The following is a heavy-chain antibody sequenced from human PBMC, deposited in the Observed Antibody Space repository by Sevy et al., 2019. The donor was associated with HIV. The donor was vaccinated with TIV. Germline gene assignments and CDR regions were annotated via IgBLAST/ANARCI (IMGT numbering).Heavy chain of an antibody. Sequence: GGSLRLSCVASGFIFSDYWMTWVRQAPGKGLEWVANIKQDGNEKYYMDFAKGRFTISRDNAKNSVYLQVNSLRAEDTAVYYCAREAVAGRSGPCKADYYYAGMDVWGQGTTVTVSS. CDR2: IKQDGNEK. CDR3: AREAVAGRSGPCKADYYYAGMDV. D-gene: IGHD6-19*01. V-gene: IGHV3-7*01. CDR1: GFIFSDYW. J-gene: IGHJ6*01.